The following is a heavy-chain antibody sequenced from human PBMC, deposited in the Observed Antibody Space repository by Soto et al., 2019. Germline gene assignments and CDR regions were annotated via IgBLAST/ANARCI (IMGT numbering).Heavy chain of an antibody. Sequence: LSLTCTVSGGSISSYYWSWIRQPPGRGLEWIGYIYYSGSTIYNPSLKTRVTISVDTSKNQLSLKLRSVTAADTAVYYCARGVGHHSGPDYWGQGSLVTGSA. CDR2: IYYSGST. V-gene: IGHV4-59*01. CDR3: ARGVGHHSGPDY. CDR1: GGSISSYY. D-gene: IGHD2-8*02. J-gene: IGHJ4*02.